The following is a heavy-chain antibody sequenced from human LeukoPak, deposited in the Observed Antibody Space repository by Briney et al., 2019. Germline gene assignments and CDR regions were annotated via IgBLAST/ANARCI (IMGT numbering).Heavy chain of an antibody. CDR3: ARGRLPRSLITMVRGVITRRPAEAYFDY. V-gene: IGHV4-39*07. D-gene: IGHD3-10*01. J-gene: IGHJ4*02. Sequence: SSETLSLTCTVSGGSISSSSYYWGWIRQPPGKGLEWIGSIYYSGSTYYNPSLKSRVTILVDTSKNQFSLKLSSVTAADTAVYYCARGRLPRSLITMVRGVITRRPAEAYFDYWGQGTLVTVSS. CDR2: IYYSGST. CDR1: GGSISSSSYY.